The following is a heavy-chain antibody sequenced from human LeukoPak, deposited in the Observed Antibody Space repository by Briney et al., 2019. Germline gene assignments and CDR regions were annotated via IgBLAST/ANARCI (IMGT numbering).Heavy chain of an antibody. J-gene: IGHJ4*02. Sequence: GGSLRLSCAASGFTFSSYAMSWVRQAPGKGLEWVSAISGSGGSTYYADSVKGRFTIFRDNSKNTLYLQMNSLRAGDTAVYYCAKDGLLWFGESLWGQGTLVIVSS. CDR2: ISGSGGST. D-gene: IGHD3-10*01. CDR3: AKDGLLWFGESL. V-gene: IGHV3-23*01. CDR1: GFTFSSYA.